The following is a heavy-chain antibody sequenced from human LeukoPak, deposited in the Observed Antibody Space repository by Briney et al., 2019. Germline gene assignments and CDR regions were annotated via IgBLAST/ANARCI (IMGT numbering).Heavy chain of an antibody. CDR1: GYTFTSYY. D-gene: IGHD2-2*01. V-gene: IGHV1-69*13. CDR2: IIPIFGTA. Sequence: SVKVSCKASGYTFTSYYMHWVRQAPGQGLEWMGGIIPIFGTANYAQKFQGRVTITADESTSTAYMELSSLRSEDTAVYYCARALSDCSSTSCLNDYLLPGDYWGQGTLVTVSS. CDR3: ARALSDCSSTSCLNDYLLPGDY. J-gene: IGHJ4*02.